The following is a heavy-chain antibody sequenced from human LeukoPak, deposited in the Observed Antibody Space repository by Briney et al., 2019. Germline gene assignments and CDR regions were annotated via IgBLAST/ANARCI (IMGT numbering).Heavy chain of an antibody. D-gene: IGHD2-8*01. CDR3: AKEYCTNGVCYYPGYYTDV. V-gene: IGHV3-23*01. Sequence: GGSLRLSCAASGFTFSSYAMSWVRQAPGKGLEWVSAISGSGGSTYYADSVKGRFTISRDNSKNTLYLQMNSLRAEDTAVYYCAKEYCTNGVCYYPGYYTDVWGKGTTVTVSS. CDR2: ISGSGGST. CDR1: GFTFSSYA. J-gene: IGHJ6*03.